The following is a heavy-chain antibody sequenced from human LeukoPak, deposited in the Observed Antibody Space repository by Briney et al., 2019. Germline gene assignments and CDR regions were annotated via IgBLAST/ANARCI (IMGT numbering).Heavy chain of an antibody. CDR3: ARGGRGDIVVVVATTPSYNWLDP. V-gene: IGHV1-2*06. D-gene: IGHD2-15*01. J-gene: IGHJ5*02. Sequence: ASVKVSCKASGYTFTGYYVHWVRQAPGQGLEWMGRINPNSGGANYAQKFQGRVTMTRDTSISTAYMEVSRLRSDDTAVYYCARGGRGDIVVVVATTPSYNWLDPWGQGTLVTVSS. CDR1: GYTFTGYY. CDR2: INPNSGGA.